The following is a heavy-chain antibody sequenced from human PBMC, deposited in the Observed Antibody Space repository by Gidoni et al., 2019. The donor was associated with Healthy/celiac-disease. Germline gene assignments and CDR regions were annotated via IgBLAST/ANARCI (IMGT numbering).Heavy chain of an antibody. J-gene: IGHJ4*02. Sequence: QVQLVESGGGVVQPGRSLRLSCAASGFTLSSYGMPWVRQAPGKGLEWVAVIWYDGSNKYYADSVKGRFTISRDNSKTTLYLQMNSLRAEDTAVYYCARGRAVAGFFLSDAPDYWGQGTLVTVSS. V-gene: IGHV3-33*01. D-gene: IGHD6-19*01. CDR3: ARGRAVAGFFLSDAPDY. CDR2: IWYDGSNK. CDR1: GFTLSSYG.